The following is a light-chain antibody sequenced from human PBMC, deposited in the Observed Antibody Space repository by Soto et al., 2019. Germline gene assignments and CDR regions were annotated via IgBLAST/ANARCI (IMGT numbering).Light chain of an antibody. CDR2: DAS. Sequence: DIQMTQSPSSLSASVGDRVTITCQASQDISNYLNWYQQKPGKAPKLLIYDASNLETGGPSRFSGSGSGTDFTFTISSLQPEDIATYYCQQYDNLPPYTFGQGTTMEIK. V-gene: IGKV1-33*01. J-gene: IGKJ2*01. CDR1: QDISNY. CDR3: QQYDNLPPYT.